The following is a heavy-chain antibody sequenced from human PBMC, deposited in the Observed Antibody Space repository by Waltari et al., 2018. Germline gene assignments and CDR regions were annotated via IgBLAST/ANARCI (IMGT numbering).Heavy chain of an antibody. Sequence: EEQLVESGGGLAQPGESLRLSCAASGFTFSRSWMDWVRQPPGKGLVWVSRMNSDGSSTTYADSVKGRFTISRDNAKNTLYVQMNRLRAEDTAVYYCARVATKTYSSPVPGRPYYYGMDVWGQGTTVTVSS. CDR2: MNSDGSST. CDR3: ARVATKTYSSPVPGRPYYYGMDV. J-gene: IGHJ6*02. CDR1: GFTFSRSW. D-gene: IGHD3-22*01. V-gene: IGHV3-74*01.